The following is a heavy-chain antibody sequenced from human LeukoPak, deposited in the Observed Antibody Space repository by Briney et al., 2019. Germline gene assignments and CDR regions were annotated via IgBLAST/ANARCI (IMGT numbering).Heavy chain of an antibody. J-gene: IGHJ4*02. Sequence: SETLSLTCTVSGDSISSGGYYGRWIRQHPGKGLEWIGYIYSSGSTYYNPSLKSRVTISVDTSKNQFSLKLSSVTAADTAVYYCARGYGEFDYWGQGTLVTVSS. V-gene: IGHV4-31*03. CDR1: GDSISSGGYY. D-gene: IGHD3-10*01. CDR3: ARGYGEFDY. CDR2: IYSSGST.